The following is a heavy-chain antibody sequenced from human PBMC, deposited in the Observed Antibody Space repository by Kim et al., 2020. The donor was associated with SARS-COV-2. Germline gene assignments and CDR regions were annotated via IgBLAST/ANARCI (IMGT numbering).Heavy chain of an antibody. D-gene: IGHD6-13*01. J-gene: IGHJ5*02. CDR1: GFTFSSYS. Sequence: GGSLRLSCAASGFTFSSYSMNWVRQAPGKGLEWVSSISSSSSYIYYADSVKGRFTISRDNAKNSLYLQMNSLRAEDTAVYYCARGEAAAGTGLFDPWGQGTLVTVSS. CDR2: ISSSSSYI. V-gene: IGHV3-21*01. CDR3: ARGEAAAGTGLFDP.